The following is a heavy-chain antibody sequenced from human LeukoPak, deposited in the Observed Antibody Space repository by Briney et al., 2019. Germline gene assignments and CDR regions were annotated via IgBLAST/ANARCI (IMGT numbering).Heavy chain of an antibody. D-gene: IGHD3-22*01. Sequence: ASVKVSCKAAGYSFTTYDIYWVRQATGQGPEWMGWMNPNTGNTAYAQKFQGRVTMTRDTSISTAYMELNRLRSEDTAIHYCARAPLGPYYDNTGTTFDSWGQGTLVTVSS. CDR1: GYSFTTYD. CDR3: ARAPLGPYYDNTGTTFDS. J-gene: IGHJ4*02. CDR2: MNPNTGNT. V-gene: IGHV1-8*01.